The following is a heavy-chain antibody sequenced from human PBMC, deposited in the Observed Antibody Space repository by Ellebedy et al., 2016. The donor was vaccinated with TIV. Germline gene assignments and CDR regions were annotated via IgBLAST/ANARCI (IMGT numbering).Heavy chain of an antibody. CDR2: INPSGGST. V-gene: IGHV1-46*01. CDR3: ARDLRGEGDY. CDR1: GVTFSSHA. J-gene: IGHJ4*02. Sequence: ASVKVSCKASGVTFSSHAISWVRQAPGQGLQWMGTINPSGGSTTYAQKFQGRVTMTRDKSTKTVYMELRSLRSDDTAVYYCARDLRGEGDYWGQGTLVTVSS.